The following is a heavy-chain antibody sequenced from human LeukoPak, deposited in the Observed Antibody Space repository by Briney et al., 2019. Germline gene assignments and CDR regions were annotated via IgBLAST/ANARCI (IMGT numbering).Heavy chain of an antibody. CDR1: GGTFSSYA. V-gene: IGHV1-69*05. CDR2: IIPIFGTA. D-gene: IGHD3-9*01. Sequence: ASVKVSCKASGGTFSSYAISWVRQAPGQGLEWMGGIIPIFGTANYAQKFQGRVTITTDESTSTAYMELSSLRSEDTAVYYCARDGASLRYFDWLPHPEGMDVWGQGTTVTVSS. CDR3: ARDGASLRYFDWLPHPEGMDV. J-gene: IGHJ6*02.